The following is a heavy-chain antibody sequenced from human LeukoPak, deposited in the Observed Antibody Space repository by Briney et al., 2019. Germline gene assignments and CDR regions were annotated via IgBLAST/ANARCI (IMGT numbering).Heavy chain of an antibody. CDR2: IYYSGST. D-gene: IGHD2-21*02. V-gene: IGHV4-39*02. Sequence: LWQTLSLTCTVSGGSISSSSYYGGWIPQPPRKGVEWIGSIYYSGSTYYNPSLKSRVTISVDTPKEHFSLKLNSVTAADTGLDFCAGAYCGGDCYSGRTFGMGGQGTMVTVSS. CDR1: GGSISSSSYY. CDR3: AGAYCGGDCYSGRTFGM. J-gene: IGHJ3*02.